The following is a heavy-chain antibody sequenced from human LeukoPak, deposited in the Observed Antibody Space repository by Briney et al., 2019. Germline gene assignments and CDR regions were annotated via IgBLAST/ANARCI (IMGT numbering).Heavy chain of an antibody. CDR2: IKQDGSEK. CDR3: ARDFNWASDH. D-gene: IGHD1-1*01. V-gene: IGHV3-7*05. CDR1: GFTFSSDW. J-gene: IGHJ4*02. Sequence: GGSLRLSCAASGFTFSSDWMSWVRQAPGKGLEWVANIKQDGSEKYYVDSVKGRFTISGDNAKNSVYLQMNSLRAEDTAVYYCARDFNWASDHWGQGTLVTVSS.